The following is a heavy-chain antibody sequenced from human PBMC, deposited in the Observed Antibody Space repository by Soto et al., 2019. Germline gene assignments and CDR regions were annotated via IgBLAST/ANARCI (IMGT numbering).Heavy chain of an antibody. Sequence: QVQLVQSGGEVKKRGASVRVSCKTSGYTFSNYDFSWVRQAPGQGLEWMGWVSNKNGVTNYAEKFRDRVTMSTDTSTNTIYMELRSLRSDDTAVYFCARERLNTGWYGFDYWGQGTQVTVSS. J-gene: IGHJ4*02. CDR1: GYTFSNYD. CDR2: VSNKNGVT. V-gene: IGHV1-18*04. CDR3: ARERLNTGWYGFDY. D-gene: IGHD6-19*01.